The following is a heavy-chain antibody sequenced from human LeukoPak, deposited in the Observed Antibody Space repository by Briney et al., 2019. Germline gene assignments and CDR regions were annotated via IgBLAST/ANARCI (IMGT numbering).Heavy chain of an antibody. CDR1: GGSISSYY. CDR3: ARAGFGELVDY. D-gene: IGHD3-10*01. Sequence: SETLSLTCTVSGGSISSYYWSWIRQPPGKGLEWIGYNYYSGSTNYNPSLKSRVTISVDTSKNQFSLKLSSVTAADTAVYYCARAGFGELVDYWGQGTLVTVSS. CDR2: NYYSGST. V-gene: IGHV4-59*01. J-gene: IGHJ4*02.